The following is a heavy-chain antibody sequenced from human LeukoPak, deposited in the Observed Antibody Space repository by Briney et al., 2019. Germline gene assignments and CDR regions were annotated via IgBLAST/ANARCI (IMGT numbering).Heavy chain of an antibody. J-gene: IGHJ6*03. CDR2: INPNSGVT. V-gene: IGHV1-2*02. CDR3: ARASSGTNFYYYMDV. Sequence: GASVKVSCTASGYTFTGYYIYWGRQAPGQGLEWMGWINPNSGVTNYAQKFQGRVTMTRDTSINTAYMELSRLRSDDTAVYYCARASSGTNFYYYMDVWGKGTTVTISS. CDR1: GYTFTGYY. D-gene: IGHD6-19*01.